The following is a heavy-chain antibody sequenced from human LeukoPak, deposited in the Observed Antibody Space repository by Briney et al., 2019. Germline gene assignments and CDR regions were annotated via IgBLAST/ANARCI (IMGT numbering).Heavy chain of an antibody. CDR1: VFSVSSYW. CDR2: IKQDGSEI. CDR3: ERARAMVFHYHYYMDV. Sequence: GGSLRLSCAASVFSVSSYWMTWVRQAPGKGLQWVANIKQDGSEIYYADSVKGRCTISRDNAKNSLYLQMNSLRAEDTAVYYCERARAMVFHYHYYMDVWGKGTTVTVSS. V-gene: IGHV3-7*01. D-gene: IGHD5-18*01. J-gene: IGHJ6*03.